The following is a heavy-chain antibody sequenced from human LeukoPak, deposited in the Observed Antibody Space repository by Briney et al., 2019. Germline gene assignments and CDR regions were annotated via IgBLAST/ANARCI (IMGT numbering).Heavy chain of an antibody. CDR2: INHSGST. CDR3: ARGPRITILFPYGMDV. V-gene: IGHV4-34*01. CDR1: GGSFSVYY. D-gene: IGHD3-3*02. J-gene: IGHJ6*02. Sequence: PSETLSLTCAVYGGSFSVYYWSWIRQPPGKGLEWIGEINHSGSTNYNPSLKSRVTISVDTSKNQFSLKLSSVTAADTAVYYCARGPRITILFPYGMDVWGQGTTVTVSS.